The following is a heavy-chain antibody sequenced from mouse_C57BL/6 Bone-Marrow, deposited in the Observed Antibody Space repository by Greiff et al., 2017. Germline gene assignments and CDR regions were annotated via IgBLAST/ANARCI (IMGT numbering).Heavy chain of an antibody. CDR2: IYPGDGDT. D-gene: IGHD1-1*01. CDR3: ARSRYYGSSYVDV. J-gene: IGHJ1*03. Sequence: QVQLQQSGPVLVKPGASVKISCKASGYAFSSSWMNWVKQRPGQGLEWIGRIYPGDGDTNYNGKFKGKATLTADKSSSTAYMQLSSLTSEDSAVYFCARSRYYGSSYVDVWGKGTTVTVSS. CDR1: GYAFSSSW. V-gene: IGHV1-82*01.